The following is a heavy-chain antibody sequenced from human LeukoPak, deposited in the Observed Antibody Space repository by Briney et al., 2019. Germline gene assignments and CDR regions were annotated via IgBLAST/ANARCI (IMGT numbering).Heavy chain of an antibody. V-gene: IGHV1-69*13. J-gene: IGHJ4*02. CDR2: IIPIFGTT. CDR1: GGTFRSYA. CDR3: ARGPITTRSHFDY. Sequence: GASVKVSCKASGGTFRSYAISWVRQAPGQGLEWMGGIIPIFGTTNYAQKFQGRVTITADEFTSTAYMELSSLRSEDTAVYYCARGPITTRSHFDYWGQGTLVTVSS. D-gene: IGHD3-22*01.